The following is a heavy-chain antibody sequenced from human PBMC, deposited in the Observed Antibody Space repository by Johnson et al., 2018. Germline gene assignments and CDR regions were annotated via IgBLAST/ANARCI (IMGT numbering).Heavy chain of an antibody. CDR2: IWYDGSNK. D-gene: IGHD2-8*02. V-gene: IGHV3-33*01. CDR3: ERWGMDKVFDI. CDR1: GFTFSSHG. Sequence: VQLVESGGGVVQPGRSLKLSCVASGFTFSSHGMHWVRQAQGKGLEWVAVIWYDGSNKYYADSVKGRFTISRDNSKNTLSLQMNTLRAEDTAVYYCERWGMDKVFDIWSQGTMVTVSS. J-gene: IGHJ3*02.